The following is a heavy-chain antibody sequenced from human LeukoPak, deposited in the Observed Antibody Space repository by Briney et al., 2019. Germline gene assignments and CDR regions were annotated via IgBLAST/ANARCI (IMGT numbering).Heavy chain of an antibody. CDR3: ATHTPQMVRGVIITPWWFDP. Sequence: ASVKVSCKVSGYMFSGSYMHWVQQVPGKGLEWMGRVDPEDGKTIYAKKFQGRVTMTADTSIDTAYMDLSSLRSEDTAVYYCATHTPQMVRGVIITPWWFDPWGQGTLVTVSS. V-gene: IGHV1-69-2*01. CDR2: VDPEDGKT. CDR1: GYMFSGSY. D-gene: IGHD3-10*01. J-gene: IGHJ5*02.